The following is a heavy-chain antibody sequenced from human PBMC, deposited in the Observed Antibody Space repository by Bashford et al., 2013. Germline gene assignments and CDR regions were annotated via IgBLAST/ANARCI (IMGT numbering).Heavy chain of an antibody. CDR1: GYIFTPYW. V-gene: IGHV5-51*06. D-gene: IGHD2-21*02. J-gene: IGHJ4*02. CDR3: ARTHCDGDCYSLDYFDF. Sequence: GESLKISCQASGYIFTPYWIGWVRQMPGKRTWSGWGRSILPTLIPYTARPSKARLTLSADKSITTAYLQWSSLKASDTATYYCARTHCDGDCYSLDYFDFWGQGTQVTVSS. CDR2: SILPTLIP.